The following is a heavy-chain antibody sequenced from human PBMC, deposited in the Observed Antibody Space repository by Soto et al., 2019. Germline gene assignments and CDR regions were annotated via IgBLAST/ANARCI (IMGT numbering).Heavy chain of an antibody. V-gene: IGHV3-30*03. CDR2: ISYDGTEK. D-gene: IGHD1-1*01. CDR3: ARKPETGTTVPFDY. J-gene: IGHJ4*02. CDR1: GFTFSSYG. Sequence: GGSLRLSCTASGFTFSSYGMHWVRQAPGKGLEWVAVISYDGTEKYHADSVKGRFTISRDNSKNTLYLQVNSLRAEDTAVYYCARKPETGTTVPFDYWGQGTLVTVSS.